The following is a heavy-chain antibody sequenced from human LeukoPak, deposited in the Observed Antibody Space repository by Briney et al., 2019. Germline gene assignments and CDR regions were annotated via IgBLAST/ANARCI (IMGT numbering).Heavy chain of an antibody. CDR3: ASNAFVRGSYYAFDI. D-gene: IGHD1-26*01. Sequence: SETLSLTCAVYGGSFSGYYWSWIRQPPGKGLEWIGEINHSGSTNYYPSLKSRVTISVDTSKNQFSLKLSSVTAADTAVYYCASNAFVRGSYYAFDIWGQGTMVTVSS. CDR2: INHSGST. V-gene: IGHV4-34*01. J-gene: IGHJ3*02. CDR1: GGSFSGYY.